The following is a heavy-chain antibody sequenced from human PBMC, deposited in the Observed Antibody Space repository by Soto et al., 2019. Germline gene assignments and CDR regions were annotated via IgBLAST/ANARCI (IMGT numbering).Heavy chain of an antibody. D-gene: IGHD1-26*01. Sequence: GGSLRLSCVASGFSFSNYAMTLVRQAPGKGLEWVSVISGSDGRTYYADSVKGRFTISRDNSKNTLYLQMNSLRAEDTAVYYCAKDRERDASYEHYWGQGHLLTVSS. V-gene: IGHV3-23*01. CDR1: GFSFSNYA. J-gene: IGHJ4*02. CDR2: ISGSDGRT. CDR3: AKDRERDASYEHY.